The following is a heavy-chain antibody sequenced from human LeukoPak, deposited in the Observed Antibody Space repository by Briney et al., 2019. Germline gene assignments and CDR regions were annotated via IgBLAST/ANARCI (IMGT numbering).Heavy chain of an antibody. V-gene: IGHV1-2*04. D-gene: IGHD5-12*01. CDR1: GYTFTGYY. CDR3: AKDLRYSGYDSPWYFDY. J-gene: IGHJ4*02. CDR2: INPNSGGT. Sequence: ASVKVSCKASGYTFTGYYMHWVRQAPGQGLEWMGWINPNSGGTNYAQKFQGWVTMNRDTSISTAYMELSRMRAEDTAVYYCAKDLRYSGYDSPWYFDYWGQGTLVTVSS.